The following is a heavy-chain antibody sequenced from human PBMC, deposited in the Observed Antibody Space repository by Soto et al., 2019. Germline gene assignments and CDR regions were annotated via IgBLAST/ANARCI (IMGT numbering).Heavy chain of an antibody. D-gene: IGHD2-15*01. CDR1: GGSFSGYY. Sequence: SETLSLTCAVYGGSFSGYYWTWIRQAPGKGLEWIGEINHSGGTNYNSSLKSRVTISVDTSKNQFSLILYSVTAADTAVYCCARCAVVAATIFDYWGQGTLVTVSS. V-gene: IGHV4-34*01. CDR2: INHSGGT. J-gene: IGHJ4*02. CDR3: ARCAVVAATIFDY.